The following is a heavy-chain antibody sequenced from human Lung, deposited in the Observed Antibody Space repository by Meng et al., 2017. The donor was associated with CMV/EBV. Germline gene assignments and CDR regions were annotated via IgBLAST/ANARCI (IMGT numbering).Heavy chain of an antibody. CDR1: GFTFSSYS. Sequence: GGSLRLXXAASGFTFSSYSMNWVRQDPGKGLEWVSSISSSSSYIYHADSVKGRFTISRDNAKNSLYLQMNSLTAEDTDVYYCARVVVPATLGMDVWGQGTXVTVSS. V-gene: IGHV3-21*01. J-gene: IGHJ6*02. D-gene: IGHD2-2*01. CDR2: ISSSSSYI. CDR3: ARVVVPATLGMDV.